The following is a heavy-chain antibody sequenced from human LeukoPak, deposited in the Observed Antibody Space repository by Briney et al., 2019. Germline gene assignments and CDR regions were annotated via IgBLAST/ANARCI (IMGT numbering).Heavy chain of an antibody. CDR2: IYHSGST. V-gene: IGHV4-38-2*01. D-gene: IGHD3-16*02. CDR1: GYSISSGYY. CDR3: AGHQYDFVWGSYRYDAFDI. J-gene: IGHJ3*02. Sequence: PAETLSLTCAVSGYSISSGYYWGWIRQPPGKGVEWIGSIYHSGSTYYNPSLKSRVTISGDTSKNQFSLNLSSVTAADTAVYYCAGHQYDFVWGSYRYDAFDIWGQGTMVTVSS.